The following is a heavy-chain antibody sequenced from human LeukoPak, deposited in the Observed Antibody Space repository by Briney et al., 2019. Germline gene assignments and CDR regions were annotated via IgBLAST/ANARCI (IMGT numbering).Heavy chain of an antibody. D-gene: IGHD3-3*01. J-gene: IGHJ4*02. CDR2: INPNSGCT. CDR3: ARDGASGYLADY. CDR1: GYTLTGYY. Sequence: ASVTVSCKASGYTLTGYYMHWVRQAPGQGLAWMGWINPNSGCTNYAQKFQGRVTMTRDTSISTAYMELSRLGSDDTAVYYCARDGASGYLADYWGQGTLVTVSS. V-gene: IGHV1-2*02.